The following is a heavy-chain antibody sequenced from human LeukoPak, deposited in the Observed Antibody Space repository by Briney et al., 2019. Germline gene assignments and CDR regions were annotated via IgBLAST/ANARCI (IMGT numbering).Heavy chain of an antibody. J-gene: IGHJ5*02. V-gene: IGHV4-30-2*01. CDR3: AREPDRDRYLNWFDP. Sequence: PSETLSLTCTVSGGSISSGGYYWSWIRQPPGKGLEWIGYIYHSGSTYYNPSLKSRVTISVDRSKNQFSLKLSSVTAADTAVYYCAREPDRDRYLNWFDPWGQGTLVTVSS. D-gene: IGHD5-24*01. CDR1: GGSISSGGYY. CDR2: IYHSGST.